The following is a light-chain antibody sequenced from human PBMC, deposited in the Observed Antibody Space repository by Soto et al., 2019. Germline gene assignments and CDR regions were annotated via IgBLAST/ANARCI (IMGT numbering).Light chain of an antibody. Sequence: TQSPSTLSASVGDGVTITCRASQSVTSSYLAWYQQKPGQAPRLLIYGASTRATSLPDRFSGSGSGTDFTLTISRLEPEDFAVYYCQQYGNSPYTFGQGTKLEIK. CDR3: QQYGNSPYT. V-gene: IGKV3-20*01. CDR2: GAS. CDR1: QSVTSSY. J-gene: IGKJ2*01.